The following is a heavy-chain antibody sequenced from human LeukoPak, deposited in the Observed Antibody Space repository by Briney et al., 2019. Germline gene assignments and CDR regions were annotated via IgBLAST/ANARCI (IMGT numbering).Heavy chain of an antibody. CDR3: AKESQTYYDIMTGYPNYYFDY. CDR1: KFTFSTSA. V-gene: IGHV3-23*01. CDR2: ISGSGANT. D-gene: IGHD3-9*01. Sequence: PGGSLRLSCAASKFTFSTSAMSWVRQAPGKGLDWVSAISGSGANTYYVDSVKGRFTISRDNSKNTLYLEMSSLRSDDTAVYYCAKESQTYYDIMTGYPNYYFDYWGQGTLVTVSS. J-gene: IGHJ4*02.